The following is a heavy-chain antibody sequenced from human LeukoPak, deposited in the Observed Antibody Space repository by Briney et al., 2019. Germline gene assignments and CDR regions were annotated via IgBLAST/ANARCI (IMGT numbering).Heavy chain of an antibody. CDR2: ISAYSGDT. D-gene: IGHD1-26*01. J-gene: IGHJ4*02. CDR1: GYTFTSYG. V-gene: IGHV1-18*01. CDR3: ARDSTHQLTVGAAPFDY. Sequence: GASVKVSCKASGYTFTSYGVSWVRQAPGQGLEWMGWISAYSGDTNYAQKLQGRVTMTTDTSTSTAYMELRSLRSDDTAVYYCARDSTHQLTVGAAPFDYWGQGTLVTVSS.